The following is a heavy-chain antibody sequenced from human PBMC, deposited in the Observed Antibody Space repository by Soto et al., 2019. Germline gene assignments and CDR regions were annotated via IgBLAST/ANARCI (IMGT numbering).Heavy chain of an antibody. CDR1: GLTLGTTD. Sequence: QLLQSGGGLVQPGGSLTLSCAASGLTLGTTDLSWVRQAPGEGLEWVSTIDGSGGITYYADSVKGRFTISRDNSRNTVYLQMNSLRGDDTALYYCVKNSGGFNTWGQGALVTVSS. CDR2: IDGSGGIT. CDR3: VKNSGGFNT. V-gene: IGHV3-23*01. D-gene: IGHD3-10*01. J-gene: IGHJ5*02.